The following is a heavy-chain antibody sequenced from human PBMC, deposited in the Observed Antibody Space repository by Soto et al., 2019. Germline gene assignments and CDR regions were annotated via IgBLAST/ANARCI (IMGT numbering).Heavy chain of an antibody. CDR2: SIPILGIA. Sequence: QVQLVQSGAEVKKPGSSVTVSCKASGGTFSSYTISWVRQAPGQGLEWMGRSIPILGIANYAQKFQGRVTITADKSTSTAYMELSSLRSEDTAVYYCARGWSVSSGWDFDPWGQGTLVTVSS. D-gene: IGHD6-19*01. J-gene: IGHJ5*02. CDR1: GGTFSSYT. CDR3: ARGWSVSSGWDFDP. V-gene: IGHV1-69*02.